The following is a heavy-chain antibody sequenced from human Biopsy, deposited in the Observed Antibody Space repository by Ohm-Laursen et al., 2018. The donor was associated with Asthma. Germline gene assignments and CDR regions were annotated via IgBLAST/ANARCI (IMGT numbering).Heavy chain of an antibody. CDR3: ARGYSGSDRIVYFYSGLEV. CDR1: GDSFSNYA. V-gene: IGHV1-69*01. J-gene: IGHJ6*02. Sequence: SSVNASCTASGDSFSNYAISWARQAPGQGLEWMGVLIPVLGTPDHAQRFEGRVTITADESTSTAYMELSRLSSEDTAVYYCARGYSGSDRIVYFYSGLEVWGQGTTVTVSS. CDR2: LIPVLGTP. D-gene: IGHD5-12*01.